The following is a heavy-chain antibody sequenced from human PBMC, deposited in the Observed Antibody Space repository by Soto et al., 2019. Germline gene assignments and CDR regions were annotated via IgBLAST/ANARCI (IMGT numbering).Heavy chain of an antibody. CDR1: GFTFSSYA. D-gene: IGHD5-18*01. Sequence: QVQLVESGGGVVQPGRSLRLSCAASGFTFSSYAMHWVRQAPGKGLEWVAVISYDGSNKYYADSVKGRFTISRDNSKNTLYLQMNSLRAEDTAVYYFARRSLDTAMVLTFDYWGQGTLVTVSS. CDR2: ISYDGSNK. CDR3: ARRSLDTAMVLTFDY. V-gene: IGHV3-30-3*01. J-gene: IGHJ4*02.